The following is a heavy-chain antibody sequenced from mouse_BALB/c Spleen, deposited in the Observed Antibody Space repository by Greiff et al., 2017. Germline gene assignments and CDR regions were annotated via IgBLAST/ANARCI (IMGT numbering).Heavy chain of an antibody. CDR1: GFSLTSYG. J-gene: IGHJ3*01. V-gene: IGHV2-9*02. CDR3: ARDLSLSDGNFIAY. D-gene: IGHD2-1*01. CDR2: IWAGGST. Sequence: VKLMESGPGLVAPSQSLSITCTVSGFSLTSYGVHWVRQPPGKGLEWLGVIWAGGSTNYNSALMSRLSISKDNSKSQVFLKMNSLQTDDTAMYYCARDLSLSDGNFIAYWGQGTLVTVSA.